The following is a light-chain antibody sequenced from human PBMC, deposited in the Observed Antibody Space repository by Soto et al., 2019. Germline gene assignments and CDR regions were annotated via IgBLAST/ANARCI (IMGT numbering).Light chain of an antibody. CDR1: QGISNF. Sequence: DVQMTQSPSSLSASVGDRVTITCRASQGISNFLAWYQQRPGKVPKLLIYAASTLQSGVPSRFSGSGSGTDFTLTISSLQPEDVATYYCQKYNSALWTFGQGTKVEIK. V-gene: IGKV1-27*01. CDR2: AAS. CDR3: QKYNSALWT. J-gene: IGKJ1*01.